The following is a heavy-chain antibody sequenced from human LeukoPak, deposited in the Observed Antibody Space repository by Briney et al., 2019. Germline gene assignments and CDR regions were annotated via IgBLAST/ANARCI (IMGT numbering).Heavy chain of an antibody. Sequence: SQTLSLTCAVSGGSISSGGYSWSWIRQPPGKGLEWIGYIYHRGSTYYNPSLKSRVTISVDRSKNQFSLKLSSVTAADTAVYYCARGFHYGDYGVYFDLWGRGTLVTVSS. J-gene: IGHJ2*01. CDR2: IYHRGST. D-gene: IGHD4-17*01. CDR3: ARGFHYGDYGVYFDL. CDR1: GGSISSGGYS. V-gene: IGHV4-30-2*01.